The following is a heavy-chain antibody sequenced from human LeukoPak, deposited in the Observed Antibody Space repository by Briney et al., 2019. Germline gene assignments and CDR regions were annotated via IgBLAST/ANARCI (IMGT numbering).Heavy chain of an antibody. V-gene: IGHV1-18*01. CDR2: ISAYNGNT. CDR1: GYTFTSYG. J-gene: IGHJ4*02. CDR3: ARGLTYYYDSSGSDMGY. Sequence: ASVKVSCKASGYTFTSYGISWVRQAPGQGLEWMGWISAYNGNTNYAQKLQGRVTMTTDTSTSTAYMELRSLRSDDTAVYYCARGLTYYYDSSGSDMGYWGQGTLVTVPS. D-gene: IGHD3-22*01.